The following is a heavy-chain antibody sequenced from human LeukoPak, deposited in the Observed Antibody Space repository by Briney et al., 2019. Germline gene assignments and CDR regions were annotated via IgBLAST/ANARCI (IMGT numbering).Heavy chain of an antibody. D-gene: IGHD6-13*01. J-gene: IGHJ4*01. Sequence: GGSLRLSCAVSGFRVTNDYMNWVRQAPGKGLEWVSIIYSGGSTYYADSVKGRFTISRDSSNNTLFLQKTNLRADDPGLYYCATDVRSSPLGFWGHGTLVTVSS. V-gene: IGHV3-66*01. CDR3: ATDVRSSPLGF. CDR2: IYSGGST. CDR1: GFRVTNDY.